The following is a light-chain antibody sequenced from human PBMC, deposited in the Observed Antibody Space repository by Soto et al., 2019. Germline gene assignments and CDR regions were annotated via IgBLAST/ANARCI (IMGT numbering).Light chain of an antibody. V-gene: IGLV2-14*01. CDR2: DVS. CDR3: SSYTVTSTK. CDR1: SSDVNTYNY. J-gene: IGLJ2*01. Sequence: QSALTQPASVSGSPGQSITISCTGTSSDVNTYNYVSWYQQHPGKAPKLMIYDVSNRPSGVSNRFSGSKSGNTASLTISGLQPEDEADYYCSSYTVTSTKFGGGTKLTVL.